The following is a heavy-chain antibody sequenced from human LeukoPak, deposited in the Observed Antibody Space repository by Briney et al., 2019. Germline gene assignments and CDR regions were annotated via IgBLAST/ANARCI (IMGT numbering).Heavy chain of an antibody. CDR3: AKDLHYFDY. CDR2: ISGSGGST. CDR1: GFTFSSYG. V-gene: IGHV3-23*01. J-gene: IGHJ4*02. Sequence: GGTLRLSCAASGFTFSSYGMSWDRQAPGKGLEWVSAISGSGGSTYYADSVKGRFTVSRDNSKNTLYLQMNSLRAEDTAVYYCAKDLHYFDYWGQGTLVTVSS.